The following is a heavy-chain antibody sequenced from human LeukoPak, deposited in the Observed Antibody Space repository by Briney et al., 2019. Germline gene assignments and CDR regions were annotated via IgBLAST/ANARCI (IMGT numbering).Heavy chain of an antibody. CDR3: ARDRGSSWYGPIDY. D-gene: IGHD6-13*01. J-gene: IGHJ4*02. CDR1: GFTFSTYG. Sequence: GGPLRLSCAASGFTFSTYGMHWVRQAPGKRLEWVAVIWSDGSNTYYADSVKGRFTISRDNSKNTLFLQMNSLRAEDTALYYCARDRGSSWYGPIDYWGQGTLVTVSS. CDR2: IWSDGSNT. V-gene: IGHV3-33*01.